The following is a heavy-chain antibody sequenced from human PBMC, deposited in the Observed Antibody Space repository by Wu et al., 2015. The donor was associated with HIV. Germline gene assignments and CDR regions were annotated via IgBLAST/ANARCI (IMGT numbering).Heavy chain of an antibody. V-gene: IGHV1-69*13. D-gene: IGHD2-15*01. CDR2: IIPIFGKA. Sequence: QVQLVQSGAEVKKPGSSVKVSCKASGGTFSSYAINWVRQAPGQGLEWMGRIIPIFGKATYAQKFQGRVTITADESTSTAYMELSSLRSEDTAVYYCARGYCSGGTCYWYFDLWGRGTLVTVSS. CDR1: GGTFSSYA. CDR3: ARGYCSGGTCYWYFDL. J-gene: IGHJ2*01.